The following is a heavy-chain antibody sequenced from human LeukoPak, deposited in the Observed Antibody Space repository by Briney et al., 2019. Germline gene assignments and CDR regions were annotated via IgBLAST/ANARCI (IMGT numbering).Heavy chain of an antibody. CDR3: AKSFLRCSGGSCHSDAFDI. CDR1: GFTFSNYG. J-gene: IGHJ3*02. V-gene: IGHV3-23*01. D-gene: IGHD2-15*01. CDR2: ISGSGGST. Sequence: GESLRLSCAASGFTFSNYGMSWVRQAPGKGLEWVSAISGSGGSTYYADSVKGRFTISRDNSKNTLYLQMNSLRAEDTAVYYCAKSFLRCSGGSCHSDAFDIWGQGTMVTVSS.